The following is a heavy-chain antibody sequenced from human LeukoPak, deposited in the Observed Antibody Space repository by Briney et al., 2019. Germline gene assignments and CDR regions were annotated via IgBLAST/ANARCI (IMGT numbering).Heavy chain of an antibody. J-gene: IGHJ4*02. CDR1: GFTFSSYS. Sequence: GGSLRLSCAASGFTFSSYSMNWVRQAPGKGLEWVSSISSSSSYIYYADSVKGRFTISRDNAKNTLYLQMNSLRAEDTAVYYCAKDRDIVVVPGPRTGTDFDYWGQGTLVTASS. D-gene: IGHD2-2*01. V-gene: IGHV3-21*04. CDR2: ISSSSSYI. CDR3: AKDRDIVVVPGPRTGTDFDY.